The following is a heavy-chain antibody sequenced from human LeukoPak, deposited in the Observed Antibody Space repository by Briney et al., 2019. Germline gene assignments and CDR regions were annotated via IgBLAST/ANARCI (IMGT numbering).Heavy chain of an antibody. Sequence: GGSLRLSCAASGFTFSSYGMHWVRQAPGKGLEWVAVISYDGSNKYYADSVKGRFTISRDNSKNTLYLQMNSLRAEDTAVYYCARDDYYDSSGYFDYWGQGTLVTVSS. V-gene: IGHV3-30*03. CDR3: ARDDYYDSSGYFDY. CDR2: ISYDGSNK. CDR1: GFTFSSYG. J-gene: IGHJ4*02. D-gene: IGHD3-22*01.